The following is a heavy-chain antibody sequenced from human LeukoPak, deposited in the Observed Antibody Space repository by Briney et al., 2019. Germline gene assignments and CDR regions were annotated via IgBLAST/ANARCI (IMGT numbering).Heavy chain of an antibody. D-gene: IGHD2-2*01. CDR2: IVVGSGNT. V-gene: IGHV1-58*02. J-gene: IGHJ4*02. Sequence: GASVKVSCKASGFTFTSPAIQWVRQVRGQRLEWIGWIVVGSGNTNYAQKFQERVTITKDMSTSTAYMELSGLRSEDTAVYYCAAVFFSSTVPYFDYWAQGTLVTVSS. CDR1: GFTFTSPA. CDR3: AAVFFSSTVPYFDY.